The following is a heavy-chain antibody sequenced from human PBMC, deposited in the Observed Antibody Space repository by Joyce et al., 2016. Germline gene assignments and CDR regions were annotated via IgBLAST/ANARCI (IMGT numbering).Heavy chain of an antibody. J-gene: IGHJ6*02. CDR1: GFLFSSYW. CDR2: INQDGSEK. CDR3: AREARMQLTYYYFGLDV. D-gene: IGHD5-18*01. V-gene: IGHV3-7*01. Sequence: EVQLVEYGGRLVQPGGSLRLSCAASGFLFSSYWMMWVRQAPGKGLEWVHNINQDGSEKNYVDSVKGRFTISRDNAKKSLYLQMNSLIAEDTAVYYCAREARMQLTYYYFGLDVWGQGTTVVVSS.